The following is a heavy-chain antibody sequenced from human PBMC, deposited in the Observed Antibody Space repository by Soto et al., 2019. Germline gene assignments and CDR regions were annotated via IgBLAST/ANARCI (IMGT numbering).Heavy chain of an antibody. V-gene: IGHV3-21*06. CDR2: ISSTTNYI. J-gene: IGHJ4*02. CDR1: ELNFVRHS. CDR3: ARGLTGYSYCVGY. Sequence: HPYTSLELNFVRHSLNRVSQDQGKGLEWVSSISSTTNYIYYGDSMKGRFTISRDNAKNSLYLEMNSLRAEDTAVYYCARGLTGYSYCVGYWCPGTLV. D-gene: IGHD5-18*01.